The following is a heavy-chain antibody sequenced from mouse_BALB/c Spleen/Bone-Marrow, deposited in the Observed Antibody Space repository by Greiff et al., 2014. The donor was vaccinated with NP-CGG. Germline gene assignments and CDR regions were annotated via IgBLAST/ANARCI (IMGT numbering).Heavy chain of an antibody. CDR3: ARYDVYYYFDY. CDR1: GFTFTDYY. J-gene: IGHJ2*01. D-gene: IGHD2-3*01. V-gene: IGHV7-3*02. CDR2: IRNKANGYTT. Sequence: EVKLVESGGGLVRPGGSLRLSCATSGFTFTDYYMSWVRQPPGKALEWLGFIRNKANGYTTEYSASVKGRFTISRDNSQSILYLQMNTLRAEDSATYYCARYDVYYYFDYWGQGTTLTVSS.